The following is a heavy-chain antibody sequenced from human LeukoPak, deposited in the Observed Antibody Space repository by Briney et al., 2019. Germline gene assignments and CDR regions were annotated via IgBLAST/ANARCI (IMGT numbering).Heavy chain of an antibody. J-gene: IGHJ6*02. CDR3: ARDIVVVPAVIYYYGMDV. CDR1: GFTFSSYG. CDR2: IWYDGSNK. Sequence: GGSLRLSCAASGFTFSSYGMHWVRQAPGKGLEWVAVIWYDGSNKYYADSVKGRFTISRDNSKNTLYLQMNSLRAEDTAVYYCARDIVVVPAVIYYYGMDVWGQGTTVTVSS. V-gene: IGHV3-33*01. D-gene: IGHD2-2*01.